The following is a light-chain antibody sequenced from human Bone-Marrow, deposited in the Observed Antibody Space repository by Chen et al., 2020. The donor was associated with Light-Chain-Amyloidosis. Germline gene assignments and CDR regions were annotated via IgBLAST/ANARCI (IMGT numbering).Light chain of an antibody. CDR3: QQYGTSPLT. CDR2: GSS. J-gene: IGKJ4*01. V-gene: IGKV3-20*01. Sequence: EIVLTQSPGTLSLSPGEGANLSCRASQTINSNYLTWYQQKFGQAPRLLSYGSSSRATVIPDRFAGRGSGTDFTLTINRLEPEDFAMYYCQQYGTSPLTVGGGTKVEIK. CDR1: QTINSNY.